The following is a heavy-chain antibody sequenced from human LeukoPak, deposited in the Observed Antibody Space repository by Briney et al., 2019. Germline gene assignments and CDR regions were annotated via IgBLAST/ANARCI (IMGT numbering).Heavy chain of an antibody. CDR2: ISSSSSTI. CDR1: GFTFSSYS. Sequence: GGSLRLSCAASGFTFSSYSMNWVRQAPGKGLEWVSYISSSSSTIYYADSVKGRFTISRDNAKNSLYLQMNSLRAEDTAVYYCARDPTSQYYYDSSGYYWGQGTLVTVSS. V-gene: IGHV3-48*04. J-gene: IGHJ4*02. CDR3: ARDPTSQYYYDSSGYY. D-gene: IGHD3-22*01.